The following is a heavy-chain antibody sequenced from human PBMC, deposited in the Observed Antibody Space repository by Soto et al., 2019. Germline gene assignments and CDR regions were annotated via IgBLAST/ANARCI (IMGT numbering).Heavy chain of an antibody. V-gene: IGHV3-23*01. Sequence: GGSLRLSCAASGFTFSSYAMNWVRQAPGKGLEWVSVISGSGGLTKYADSVKGRFTISRDNSKNRLYLEMNSLSAEDTAVYYCVRWGYYDFWSGPPFDYWGQGTLVTVSS. CDR2: ISGSGGLT. CDR1: GFTFSSYA. J-gene: IGHJ4*02. CDR3: VRWGYYDFWSGPPFDY. D-gene: IGHD3-3*01.